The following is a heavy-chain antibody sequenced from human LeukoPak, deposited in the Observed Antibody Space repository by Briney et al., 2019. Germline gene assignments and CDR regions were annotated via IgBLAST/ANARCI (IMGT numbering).Heavy chain of an antibody. D-gene: IGHD1-26*01. J-gene: IGHJ4*02. Sequence: GESLKISCQGAGFSFTSYWIGWVRQMPGKGLEWMGIICPGDSDTRYSPSFQGQVTISADKSINTAYLQWSSLRASDTAMYYCARRSGGLAYWGQGTLVTVSS. V-gene: IGHV5-51*01. CDR3: ARRSGGLAY. CDR1: GFSFTSYW. CDR2: ICPGDSDT.